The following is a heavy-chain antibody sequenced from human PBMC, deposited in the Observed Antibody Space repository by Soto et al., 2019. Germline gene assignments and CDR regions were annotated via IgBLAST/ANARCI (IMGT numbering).Heavy chain of an antibody. CDR3: ARMDCTSTSCYSYYFDD. J-gene: IGHJ4*02. CDR1: GFTFSSYR. Sequence: EVQLVESGGGLVQPGGSLTLSCAASGFTFSSYRLNWVRQAPGKGLEWVSYISRSSRNIGYADSLKGRFTISRDNAKNSLYLQMNSLREDDTAVYYCARMDCTSTSCYSYYFDDWGQGTLVTVSS. V-gene: IGHV3-48*02. CDR2: ISRSSRNI. D-gene: IGHD2-2*01.